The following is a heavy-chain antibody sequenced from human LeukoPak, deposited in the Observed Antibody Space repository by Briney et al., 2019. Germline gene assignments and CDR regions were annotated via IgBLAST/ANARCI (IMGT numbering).Heavy chain of an antibody. V-gene: IGHV4-39*01. CDR3: ARHEPLNAFDI. J-gene: IGHJ3*02. CDR2: IYYSGRA. CDR1: GGSISSSTYY. Sequence: ETQSLTCTVSGGSISSSTYYWGGIRQAPGKGLEWIGSIYYSGRAYYNPSLKSRVTISVDTSKNQFSLKLSSVTAADTAVYYCARHEPLNAFDIWGQGSMVTVSS.